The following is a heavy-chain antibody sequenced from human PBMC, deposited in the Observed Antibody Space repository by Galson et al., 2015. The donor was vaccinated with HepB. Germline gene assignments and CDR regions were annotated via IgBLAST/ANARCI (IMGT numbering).Heavy chain of an antibody. CDR3: ARSIAAAGTGWFDP. CDR2: TSYRSKWYN. J-gene: IGHJ5*02. V-gene: IGHV6-1*01. Sequence: CAISGDSVSSNSAAWNWIRQSPSRGLEWLGRTSYRSKWYNDYAVSVKSRITINPDTSKNQFSLQLNSVTPEDTAVYYCARSIAAAGTGWFDPWGQGTLVTVSS. CDR1: GDSVSSNSAA. D-gene: IGHD6-13*01.